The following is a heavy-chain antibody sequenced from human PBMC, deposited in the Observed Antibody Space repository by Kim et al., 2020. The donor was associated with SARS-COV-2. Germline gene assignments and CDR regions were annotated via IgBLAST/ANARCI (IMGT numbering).Heavy chain of an antibody. J-gene: IGHJ6*02. CDR2: ISAYNGNT. CDR1: GYTFTSYG. V-gene: IGHV1-18*04. CDR3: ARGVVTAIYYYYGMDV. Sequence: ASVKVSCKASGYTFTSYGISWVRQAPGQGLEWMGWISAYNGNTNYAQKLQGRVTMTTDTSTSTAYMELRSLRSDDTAVYYCARGVVTAIYYYYGMDVWGQGTTVTVSS. D-gene: IGHD2-21*02.